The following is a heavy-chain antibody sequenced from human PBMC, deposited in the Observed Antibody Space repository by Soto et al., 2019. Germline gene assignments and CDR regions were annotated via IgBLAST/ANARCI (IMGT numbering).Heavy chain of an antibody. CDR2: ISWDGGST. Sequence: EVQLVESGGVVVQPGGSLRLSCAASGFTFDDYTMHWVRQAPGKGLEWVSLISWDGGSTYYADSVKGRFTISRDNSKNFLYLQMNSLRTEDTALYYCAKGGNSGSYYLFDYWGQGTLVTVSS. CDR3: AKGGNSGSYYLFDY. J-gene: IGHJ4*02. CDR1: GFTFDDYT. D-gene: IGHD1-26*01. V-gene: IGHV3-43*01.